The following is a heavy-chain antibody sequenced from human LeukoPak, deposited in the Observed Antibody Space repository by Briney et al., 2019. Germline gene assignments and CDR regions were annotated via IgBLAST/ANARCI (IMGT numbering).Heavy chain of an antibody. D-gene: IGHD1-14*01. CDR2: VRQDGSER. Sequence: PGGSLRLSCAASGFTFSNYWMGWVRRAPGRGLEWVANVRQDGSERYYVDSVKGRFTISRDNSKNSLYLQMNSLRAEHTAVYYCARDTGGGASFDYWGQGTLVTLSS. CDR3: ARDTGGGASFDY. CDR1: GFTFSNYW. J-gene: IGHJ4*02. V-gene: IGHV3-7*01.